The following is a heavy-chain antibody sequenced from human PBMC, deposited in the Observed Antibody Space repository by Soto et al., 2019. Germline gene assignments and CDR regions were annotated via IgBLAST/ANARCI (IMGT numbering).Heavy chain of an antibody. D-gene: IGHD3-22*01. CDR1: GGSISSGGYY. CDR2: IYYSGST. CDR3: ARGYDSSGYYWDYFDY. Sequence: QVQLQESGPGLVKPSQTLSLTCTVSGGSISSGGYYWSWIRQHPGKGLEWIGYIYYSGSTYYNPSLKSRVTISVDTSKNQFSLKLSSVTAADTAVYYCARGYDSSGYYWDYFDYWGQGTLVTVSS. V-gene: IGHV4-31*03. J-gene: IGHJ4*02.